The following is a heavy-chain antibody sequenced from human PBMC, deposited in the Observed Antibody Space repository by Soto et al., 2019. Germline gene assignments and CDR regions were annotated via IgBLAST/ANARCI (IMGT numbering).Heavy chain of an antibody. V-gene: IGHV4-31*03. J-gene: IGHJ6*02. D-gene: IGHD2-21*01. CDR3: AASCVGCGGFNYYGMDV. Sequence: QVQLQESGPGLVKPSQTLSLTCSVSGASISSGGYYWNWIRQHPGKGLEWIGYIYYSGTTYYNPSLKSRVTISVDTSKNQFSLKLSSVTAADTAVYYCAASCVGCGGFNYYGMDVWGQGNTVTVSS. CDR1: GASISSGGYY. CDR2: IYYSGTT.